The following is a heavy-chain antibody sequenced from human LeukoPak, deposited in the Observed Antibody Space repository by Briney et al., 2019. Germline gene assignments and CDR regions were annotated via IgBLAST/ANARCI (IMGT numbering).Heavy chain of an antibody. J-gene: IGHJ3*02. CDR2: IYTSGST. Sequence: SETLSLTCTVSGGSISSYYWSWIRQPAGKGLEWIGRIYTSGSTNYNPSLKSRVTMSVDTSKNQFSLKLSSVTAADTAVYYCARDLVTMVRGGPPTYAFDIWGQGTMVTVSS. CDR3: ARDLVTMVRGGPPTYAFDI. D-gene: IGHD3-10*01. CDR1: GGSISSYY. V-gene: IGHV4-4*07.